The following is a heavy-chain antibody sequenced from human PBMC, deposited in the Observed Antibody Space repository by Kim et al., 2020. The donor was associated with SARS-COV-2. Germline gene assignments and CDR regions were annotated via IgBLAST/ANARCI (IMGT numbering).Heavy chain of an antibody. J-gene: IGHJ6*02. Sequence: YAGSVKGRFDISRDNSKNALYLQMNSLRTEDTALYYCAKDAGGKDGLDVWGQGTTVTVSS. V-gene: IGHV3-43*01. CDR3: AKDAGGKDGLDV. D-gene: IGHD3-16*01.